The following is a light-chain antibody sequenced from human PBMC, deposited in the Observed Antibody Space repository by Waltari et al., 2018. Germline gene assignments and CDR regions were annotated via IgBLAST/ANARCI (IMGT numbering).Light chain of an antibody. Sequence: QSALTQPASVSGSPGQSITISCTGTNSDVGNYDYVSWYQHHPGTAPILMIYDVTNPPSGVSTRISGSKSGNTAALTIAGLHAEDEADYYCSSYTSSGALVVFGGGTKLTVL. CDR1: NSDVGNYDY. J-gene: IGLJ2*01. CDR2: DVT. V-gene: IGLV2-14*03. CDR3: SSYTSSGALVV.